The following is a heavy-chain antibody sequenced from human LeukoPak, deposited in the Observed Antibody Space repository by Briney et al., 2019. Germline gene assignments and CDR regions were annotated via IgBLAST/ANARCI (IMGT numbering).Heavy chain of an antibody. CDR3: ARVPTNSYGFGQ. J-gene: IGHJ4*02. Sequence: PGGSLRLSCAASGFRFSVYWMHWVRQAPGKGLVWVAHINEDGTSASHADSVKGRFTISRDNAKNTLYLQMNSLTVEDTAVYYCARVPTNSYGFGQWGQGSLVTVSS. V-gene: IGHV3-74*01. CDR1: GFRFSVYW. CDR2: INEDGTSA. D-gene: IGHD5-18*01.